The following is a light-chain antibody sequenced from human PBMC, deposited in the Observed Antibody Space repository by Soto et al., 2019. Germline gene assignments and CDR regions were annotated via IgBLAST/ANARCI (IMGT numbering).Light chain of an antibody. CDR2: DVN. CDR3: CSYTSSTAYV. CDR1: SGEIGLYNC. J-gene: IGLJ1*01. Sequence: QSVLTQPASVSGSAGQSITISRTGTSGEIGLYNCVSWYQQHPGRAPKLMIYDVNNRPSGVSDRFSGSKSGNTASLTISGLQTEDEADYYCCSYTSSTAYVFGTGTKVTVL. V-gene: IGLV2-14*03.